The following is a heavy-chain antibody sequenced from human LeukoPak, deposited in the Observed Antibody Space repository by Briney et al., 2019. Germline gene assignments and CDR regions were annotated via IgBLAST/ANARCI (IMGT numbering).Heavy chain of an antibody. V-gene: IGHV4-59*08. CDR2: VHYSGNT. Sequence: PSETLSLTCTVSGVSISRYYWSWVRQPPGKGLEWIGSVHYSGNTNYNPSLKSRVTISLDTSKNQFSLKLSYVTAADTAVYYCARLGSTFDIWGQGTMVTVSS. D-gene: IGHD2-2*01. CDR3: ARLGSTFDI. J-gene: IGHJ3*02. CDR1: GVSISRYY.